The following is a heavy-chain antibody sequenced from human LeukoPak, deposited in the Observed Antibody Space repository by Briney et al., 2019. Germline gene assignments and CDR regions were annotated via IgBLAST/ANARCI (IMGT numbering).Heavy chain of an antibody. J-gene: IGHJ4*02. CDR1: GGSFSGYY. CDR3: AREVAGIQLFDY. D-gene: IGHD5-18*01. V-gene: IGHV4-34*01. CDR2: INHSGST. Sequence: SETLSLTCAVYGGSFSGYYWSWIRQPPGKGLEWIGEINHSGSTNYNPSLKSRVTISVDTSKNQFSLKLSSVTAADTAVYYCAREVAGIQLFDYWGQGTLVTVSS.